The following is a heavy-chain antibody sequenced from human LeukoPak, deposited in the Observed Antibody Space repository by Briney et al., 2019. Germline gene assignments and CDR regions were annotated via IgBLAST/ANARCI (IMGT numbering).Heavy chain of an antibody. J-gene: IGHJ4*02. D-gene: IGHD3-10*01. Sequence: GGSLRLSCAASGFSFSSYGMHWVRQAAGKGLEWVSRINSDGSSTTYADSVKGRSSISRDNAKNTLYLHMSSLRAEDTGVYYCARAVGAHAPADFWGQGTLVTVSS. V-gene: IGHV3-74*01. CDR2: INSDGSST. CDR1: GFSFSSYG. CDR3: ARAVGAHAPADF.